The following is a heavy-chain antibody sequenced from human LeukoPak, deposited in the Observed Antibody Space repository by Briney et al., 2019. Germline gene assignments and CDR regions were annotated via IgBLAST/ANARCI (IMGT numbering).Heavy chain of an antibody. CDR1: GFTVSRNY. J-gene: IGHJ3*02. CDR2: ISSGGNT. CDR3: ARNDRGAFDI. Sequence: GGSLRLACAASGFTVSRNYMSWVRQAPGKGLEWVSVISSGGNTYYTDSVRGRFTISRDNSKNTLYLQMSSLRVEDTAVYYCARNDRGAFDIWGQGTMVTVSS. D-gene: IGHD3-22*01. V-gene: IGHV3-53*01.